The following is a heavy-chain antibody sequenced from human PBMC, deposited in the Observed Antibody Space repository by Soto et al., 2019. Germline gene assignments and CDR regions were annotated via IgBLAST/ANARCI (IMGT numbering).Heavy chain of an antibody. CDR1: GDSVSSNSAA. CDR2: TYYRSKWYN. D-gene: IGHD2-2*01. J-gene: IGHJ5*02. Sequence: NLSLTFAISGDSVSSNSAAWNWIRQSPSRGLEWLGRTYYRSKWYNDYAVSVKSRITINPDTSKDQFSLQLNSVTHEDTAVYYCARDGPDLVVVPADPRTSGFDPWGQGTLVTVSS. V-gene: IGHV6-1*01. CDR3: ARDGPDLVVVPADPRTSGFDP.